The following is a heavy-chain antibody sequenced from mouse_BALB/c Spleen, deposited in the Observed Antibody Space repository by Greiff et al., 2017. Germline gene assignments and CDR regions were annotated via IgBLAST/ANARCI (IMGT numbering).Heavy chain of an antibody. V-gene: IGHV1-87*01. Sequence: VQLQQSGAELARPGASVKLSCKASGYTFTSYWMQWVKQRPGQGLEWIGAIYPGDGDTRYTQKFKGKATLTADKSSSTAYMQLSSLASEDSAVYYCARSGYDYAYWGQGTLVTVSA. CDR1: GYTFTSYW. D-gene: IGHD2-4*01. CDR3: ARSGYDYAY. J-gene: IGHJ3*01. CDR2: IYPGDGDT.